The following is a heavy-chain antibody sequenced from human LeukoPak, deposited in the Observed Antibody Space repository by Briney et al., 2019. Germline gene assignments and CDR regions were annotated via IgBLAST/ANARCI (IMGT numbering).Heavy chain of an antibody. CDR3: ERRPERWPQNHRTLDN. V-gene: IGHV1-69*04. D-gene: IGHD5-24*01. CDR1: RGTFSNYV. J-gene: IGHJ4*02. CDR2: IIPIFDEA. Sequence: ASVKVSCKAARGTFSNYVFSWVRQAPGQGLEWMGRIIPIFDEAIYAQKFQGRVTITADRSTSTAYMELSGLTSEDTAVYYCERRPERWPQNHRTLDNWGQGTLVTVSS.